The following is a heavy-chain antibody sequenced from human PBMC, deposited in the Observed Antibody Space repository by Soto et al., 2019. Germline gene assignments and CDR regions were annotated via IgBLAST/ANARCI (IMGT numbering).Heavy chain of an antibody. Sequence: PSETLSLTCAVYGGSFSGYYWSWIRQPPGKGLEWIGEINHSGSTNYNPSLKSRVTISVDTSKNQFSLKLSSVTAADTAVYYCARGQYYDFWSGPFRWFDPWGQGTLVTVSS. D-gene: IGHD3-3*01. J-gene: IGHJ5*02. CDR3: ARGQYYDFWSGPFRWFDP. CDR1: GGSFSGYY. V-gene: IGHV4-34*01. CDR2: INHSGST.